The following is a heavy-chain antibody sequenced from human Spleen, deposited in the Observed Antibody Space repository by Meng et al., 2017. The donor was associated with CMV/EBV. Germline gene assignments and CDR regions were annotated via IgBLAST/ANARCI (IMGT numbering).Heavy chain of an antibody. CDR3: AREWSTWQPFDY. D-gene: IGHD2-15*01. CDR1: GGSISGYY. J-gene: IGHJ4*02. V-gene: IGHV4-59*01. Sequence: SETLSLTCTVSGGSISGYYWSWIRQSPGKGLEWIGYIYYTGRTNYNPSLKSRVTKSVDTSKNQFSLKLSSVTAADTAVYYCAREWSTWQPFDYWGQGSLVTVSS. CDR2: IYYTGRT.